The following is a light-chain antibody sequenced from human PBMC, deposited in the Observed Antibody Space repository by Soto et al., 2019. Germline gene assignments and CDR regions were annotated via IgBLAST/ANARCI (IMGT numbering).Light chain of an antibody. CDR3: QQYNNLPPET. J-gene: IGKJ1*01. Sequence: EIVMTQSPATLSVSPGERATLSCRASQSVCGNLAWYRQKPGQAPRLLIYGAYTRATGIPARFSGSGSGTEFTLTISSLQSEDFAVYYCQQYNNLPPETFGQGTKVEIK. CDR1: QSVCGN. CDR2: GAY. V-gene: IGKV3-15*01.